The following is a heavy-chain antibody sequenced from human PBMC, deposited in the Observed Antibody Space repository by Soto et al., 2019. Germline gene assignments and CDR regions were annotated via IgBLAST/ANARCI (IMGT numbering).Heavy chain of an antibody. D-gene: IGHD3-10*01. CDR3: ARQASSGDGGGGWLDP. CDR2: IGTLHDT. J-gene: IGHJ5*02. Sequence: EVQLVESGGGLVQPGGSLRLSCAASGFTFSASDMHWVRQAPGKGLEWVAAIGTLHDTFYPDSVKGRFTISRENAKNSFYLQMNSLGADETAVYYCARQASSGDGGGGWLDPWGQGVLVTVSS. CDR1: GFTFSASD. V-gene: IGHV3-13*01.